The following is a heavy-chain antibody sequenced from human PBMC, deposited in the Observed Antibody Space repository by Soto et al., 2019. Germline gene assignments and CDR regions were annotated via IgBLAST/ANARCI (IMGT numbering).Heavy chain of an antibody. J-gene: IGHJ5*02. CDR3: AREGVYGSGNYIGP. D-gene: IGHD3-10*01. CDR1: GGSFSGYY. CDR2: INHSGST. V-gene: IGHV4-34*01. Sequence: PSETLSLTCAVYGGSFSGYYWTWIRQPPGTGLEWIGEINHSGSTNYNPSLKSRVTISVDTSKNQFSLKLTSVTAADTAVYYCAREGVYGSGNYIGPLGQGALVTVSS.